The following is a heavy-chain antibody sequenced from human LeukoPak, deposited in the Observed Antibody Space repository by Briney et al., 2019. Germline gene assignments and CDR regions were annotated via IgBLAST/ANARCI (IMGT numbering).Heavy chain of an antibody. CDR3: AREDLGWQLVDLGFFEY. D-gene: IGHD6-6*01. Sequence: GGSLRLSFAASVFTFSSYGMHWVRQAPGKGLEWLAVIWYDGSNKYYADSVKGRFTISRDNSKNTLYLQMNSLRAEDTAVYYCAREDLGWQLVDLGFFEYWGQGTLVTVSS. J-gene: IGHJ4*02. CDR2: IWYDGSNK. CDR1: VFTFSSYG. V-gene: IGHV3-33*01.